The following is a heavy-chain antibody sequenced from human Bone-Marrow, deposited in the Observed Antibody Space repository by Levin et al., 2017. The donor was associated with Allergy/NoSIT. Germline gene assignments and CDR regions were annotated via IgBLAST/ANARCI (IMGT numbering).Heavy chain of an antibody. CDR1: GFTFSSYG. J-gene: IGHJ5*02. CDR2: ISYDGSNK. D-gene: IGHD3-9*01. V-gene: IGHV3-30*18. CDR3: AKDRLGPLIHWLLPNWFDP. Sequence: PGESLKISCAASGFTFSSYGMHWVRQAPGKGLEWVAVISYDGSNKYYADSVKGRFTISRDNSKNTLYLQMNSLRAEDTAVYYCAKDRLGPLIHWLLPNWFDPWGQGTLVTVSS.